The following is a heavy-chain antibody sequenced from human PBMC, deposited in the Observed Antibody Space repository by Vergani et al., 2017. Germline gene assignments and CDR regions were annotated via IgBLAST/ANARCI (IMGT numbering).Heavy chain of an antibody. CDR1: GFTFSSYW. V-gene: IGHV3-7*01. CDR3: ARDSWRRDYYYYYGMDV. J-gene: IGHJ6*02. CDR2: IKQDGSEK. Sequence: EVQLVESGGGLVQPGGSLRLSCAASGFTFSSYWMSWVRQAPGKGLEWVANIKQDGSEKYYVDSVKGRFTISRDNAKNSLYLQMNSLRAEDTAVYYCARDSWRRDYYYYYGMDVWGQGTTVTVSS. D-gene: IGHD5-12*01.